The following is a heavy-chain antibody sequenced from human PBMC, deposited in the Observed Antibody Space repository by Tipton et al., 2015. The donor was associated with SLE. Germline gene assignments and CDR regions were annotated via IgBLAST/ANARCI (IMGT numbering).Heavy chain of an antibody. J-gene: IGHJ3*02. Sequence: TLSLTCSVSGDSISSGGSYWNWIRQPAGKGLEWIGRIYTSGATNYNPSLKSRVTMSVDTSKNQFSLKLNSLTAADTAVYYCATGILVRYSGSLPNYAFSIWGRGTTVTVSA. D-gene: IGHD5-12*01. CDR1: GDSISSGGSY. CDR3: ATGILVRYSGSLPNYAFSI. V-gene: IGHV4-61*02. CDR2: IYTSGAT.